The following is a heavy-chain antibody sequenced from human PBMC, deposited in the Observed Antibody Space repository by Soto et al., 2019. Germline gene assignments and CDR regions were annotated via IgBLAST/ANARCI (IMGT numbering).Heavy chain of an antibody. J-gene: IGHJ4*02. CDR1: GYSFTSYG. CDR3: ARNDSGSYSY. Sequence: PGESLKISCKGSGYSFTSYGISWVRQAPGQGLEWMGWISAYNGNTNYAQKLQGRVTMTTDTSTSTAYMELRSLRSDDTAVYYCARNDSGSYSYWGQGTLVTVSS. D-gene: IGHD1-26*01. V-gene: IGHV1-18*01. CDR2: ISAYNGNT.